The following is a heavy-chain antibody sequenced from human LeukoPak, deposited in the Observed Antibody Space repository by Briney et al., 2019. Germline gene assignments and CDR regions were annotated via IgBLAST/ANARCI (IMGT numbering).Heavy chain of an antibody. Sequence: GASVTVSCKASRYTLTGYYMHAVRQAPGQGLEWMGWINTNSGVTNYAQKLQGRVNMTRDSSIRAAYMELSRLRSDDTAVYYCAVAESGTDAVFDYGGQGTLVTVAA. V-gene: IGHV1-2*02. CDR3: AVAESGTDAVFDY. D-gene: IGHD1-26*01. J-gene: IGHJ4*02. CDR2: INTNSGVT. CDR1: RYTLTGYY.